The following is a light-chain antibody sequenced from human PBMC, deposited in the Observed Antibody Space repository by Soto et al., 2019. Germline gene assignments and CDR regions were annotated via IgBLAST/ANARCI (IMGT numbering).Light chain of an antibody. Sequence: EIVMTQSPATLSVSPGERATLSCRASESVNSSLAWYQQKPGQAPRLLINGASTRATGIPARFSGSGSATEFTLTISSLQSEDFAVYYCQQYNSWPPWTFGQGTKV. CDR2: GAS. V-gene: IGKV3-15*01. CDR3: QQYNSWPPWT. J-gene: IGKJ1*01. CDR1: ESVNSS.